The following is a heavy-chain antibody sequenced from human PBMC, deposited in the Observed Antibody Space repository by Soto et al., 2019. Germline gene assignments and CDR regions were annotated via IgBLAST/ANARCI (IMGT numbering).Heavy chain of an antibody. D-gene: IGHD1-26*01. CDR1: GGTFSTYS. J-gene: IGHJ4*02. CDR3: ASSSGNNYGVGTNYYFDY. Sequence: QVQLVQSGAEVKKPGSSVKVSCKTSGGTFSTYSIVWVRQPPGEGLEWMGGIIPIFGTANYAQKFEDRVTITADKSTNTALMELSSLKSEDTAMYYCASSSGNNYGVGTNYYFDYWGQGTLVTVSS. CDR2: IIPIFGTA. V-gene: IGHV1-69*06.